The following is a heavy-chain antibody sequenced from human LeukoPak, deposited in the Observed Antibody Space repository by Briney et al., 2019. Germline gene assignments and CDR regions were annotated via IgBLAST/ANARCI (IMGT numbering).Heavy chain of an antibody. Sequence: GGSLRLSCAASGFTFSTYAMSWVRQAPGKGLEWVSAISGSGAGTYYADSVKGRFTISRDNSKNTLYLQMNSLRAEDTAAYYCAKESYYDFWSVYSYWGQGTLVTVSS. J-gene: IGHJ4*02. CDR1: GFTFSTYA. D-gene: IGHD3-3*01. V-gene: IGHV3-23*01. CDR2: ISGSGAGT. CDR3: AKESYYDFWSVYSY.